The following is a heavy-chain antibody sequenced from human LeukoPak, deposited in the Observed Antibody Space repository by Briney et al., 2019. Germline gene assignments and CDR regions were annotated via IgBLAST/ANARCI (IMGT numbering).Heavy chain of an antibody. Sequence: ASVKVSCKASGYTFTSYGISWVRQAPGQGLEWMGWISAYNGNTNYAQKLQGRVTMTTDTSTSTAYMELRSLRSDDTAVYYCARADCSGGSCYSQNDYWGQGTLVTVSS. CDR3: ARADCSGGSCYSQNDY. CDR1: GYTFTSYG. J-gene: IGHJ4*02. CDR2: ISAYNGNT. D-gene: IGHD2-15*01. V-gene: IGHV1-18*01.